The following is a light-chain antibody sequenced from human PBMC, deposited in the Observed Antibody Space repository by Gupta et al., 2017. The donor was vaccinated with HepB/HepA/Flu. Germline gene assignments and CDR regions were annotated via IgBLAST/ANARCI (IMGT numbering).Light chain of an antibody. CDR1: QRVSDY. CDR3: QQRRQWPT. CDR2: HAS. J-gene: IGKJ4*01. Sequence: EIVLRQSPATLALSPGERATLYCRASQRVSDYLAWSQQKPGQAPRLLIYHASKRATGIPARFRGSGSGTDFTLTISSLEPEDFAVYYCQQRRQWPTFGGGTKVELK. V-gene: IGKV3-11*01.